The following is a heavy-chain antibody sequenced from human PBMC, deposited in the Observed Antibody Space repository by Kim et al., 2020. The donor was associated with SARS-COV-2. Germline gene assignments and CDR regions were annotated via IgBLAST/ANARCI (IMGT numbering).Heavy chain of an antibody. CDR3: ARRSRGDGSPGY. V-gene: IGHV4-39*01. Sequence: NPSLKGRVTVSVDTSKNQFSLKLTSVTAADTAVYYCARRSRGDGSPGYWGQGTLVTVSS. D-gene: IGHD3-16*01. J-gene: IGHJ4*02.